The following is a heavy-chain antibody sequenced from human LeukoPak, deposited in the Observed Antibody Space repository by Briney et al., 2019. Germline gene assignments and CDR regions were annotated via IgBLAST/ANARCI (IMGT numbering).Heavy chain of an antibody. CDR1: GFTFSSFW. CDR3: LKDYLGD. J-gene: IGHJ4*02. CDR2: IKDDGSVE. Sequence: GGSLRLSCAASGFTFSSFWMSWVRQAPGKGLEWVANIKDDGSVENYVDSVKGRFTISRDNAKNTLFLQMNSLRVDDTAVYYCLKDYLGDWGQGTLVTVSS. D-gene: IGHD2-21*01. V-gene: IGHV3-7*01.